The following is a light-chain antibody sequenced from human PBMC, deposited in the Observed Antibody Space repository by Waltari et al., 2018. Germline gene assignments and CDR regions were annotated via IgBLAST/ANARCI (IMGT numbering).Light chain of an antibody. Sequence: VFTQPHSLSVSPGQTVTISSTRIRAIIDSEYVHLSQQRPGNAPTTVIYKDNQRPSGVPDRFSGSIDSSSNSASLAISGLKSEDEADYYCQSADDSYNPLFGGGTRLTVL. J-gene: IGLJ2*01. CDR2: KDN. CDR3: QSADDSYNPL. CDR1: RAIIDSEY. V-gene: IGLV6-57*03.